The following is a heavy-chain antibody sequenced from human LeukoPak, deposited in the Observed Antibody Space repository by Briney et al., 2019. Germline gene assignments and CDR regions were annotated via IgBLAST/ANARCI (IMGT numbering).Heavy chain of an antibody. Sequence: PGGSLRLSCAASGFTFSSYGMHWVRQAPGKGLEWVSAISGSGGSTYYADSVKGRFTISRDNSKNTLYLQMNSLGAEDTAVYYCAKDQAYYYGSRSYDWFDPWGQGTLVTVSS. CDR1: GFTFSSYG. J-gene: IGHJ5*02. V-gene: IGHV3-23*01. CDR2: ISGSGGST. D-gene: IGHD3-10*01. CDR3: AKDQAYYYGSRSYDWFDP.